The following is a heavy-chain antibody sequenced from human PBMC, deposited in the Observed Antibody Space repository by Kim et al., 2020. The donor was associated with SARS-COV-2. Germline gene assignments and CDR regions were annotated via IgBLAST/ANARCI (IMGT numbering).Heavy chain of an antibody. Sequence: GGSLRLSCAASGITFSSYAMSWVRQAPGEGLEWVSAISGSGDRTYYTDSVKGRFTISRDNSKNTLFLQMNSLRAEDTAVYYCASRRSGTHKFDYWGQGTLVTVSS. V-gene: IGHV3-23*01. CDR3: ASRRSGTHKFDY. D-gene: IGHD3-10*01. J-gene: IGHJ4*02. CDR2: ISGSGDRT. CDR1: GITFSSYA.